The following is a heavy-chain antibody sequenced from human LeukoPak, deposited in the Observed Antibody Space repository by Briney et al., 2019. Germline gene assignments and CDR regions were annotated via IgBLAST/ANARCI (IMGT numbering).Heavy chain of an antibody. D-gene: IGHD3/OR15-3a*01. V-gene: IGHV3-21*01. Sequence: GGSLRLSCAASGFTFSSYSMNWVRQAAGKGLEWVSSISSSSSYIYYADSVKGRFTISRDNAKNSLYLQMNSLRAEDTAVYYCARDFGGHDFPSFDIWGQGTMVTVSS. J-gene: IGHJ3*02. CDR2: ISSSSSYI. CDR3: ARDFGGHDFPSFDI. CDR1: GFTFSSYS.